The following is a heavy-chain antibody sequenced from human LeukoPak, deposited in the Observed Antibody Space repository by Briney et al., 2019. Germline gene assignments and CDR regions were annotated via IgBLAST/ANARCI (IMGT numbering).Heavy chain of an antibody. CDR1: GFTFSSYG. CDR2: IWYDGSNK. Sequence: GRSLRLSCAASGFTFSSYGKHWVRKAPGKGLEWVAVIWYDGSNKYYADSVKGRLTISRDNSKNTLYLQMNSLRGEDTAVYYCATEGGGSFGLDYWGQGTLVTVSS. V-gene: IGHV3-33*01. D-gene: IGHD1-26*01. CDR3: ATEGGGSFGLDY. J-gene: IGHJ4*02.